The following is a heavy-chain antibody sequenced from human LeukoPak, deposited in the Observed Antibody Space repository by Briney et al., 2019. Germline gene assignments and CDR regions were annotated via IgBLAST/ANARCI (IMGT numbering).Heavy chain of an antibody. CDR1: GFTFSSYA. CDR2: INFDGSST. V-gene: IGHV3-74*01. J-gene: IGHJ4*02. CDR3: LRARPPHYYSDY. Sequence: GGSLRLSCAASGFTFSSYAITWVRQAPGKGLVWVSRINFDGSSTNYADSVKGRFSISRDNAKNTLYLQMNSLRAEDTAVYYCLRARPPHYYSDYWGQGTLVTVSS.